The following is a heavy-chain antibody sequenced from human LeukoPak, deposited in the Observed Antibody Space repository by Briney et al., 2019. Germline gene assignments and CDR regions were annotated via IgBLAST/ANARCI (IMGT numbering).Heavy chain of an antibody. J-gene: IGHJ5*02. CDR3: AREGVYDSSGSRWFDP. Sequence: SETLSFTCAVYGGSFSGYYWSWIRQPPGKGLEWIGEINHSGSTNYNPSLKSRVTISVDTSKNQFSLKLSSVTAADTAVYYCAREGVYDSSGSRWFDPWGQGTLVTVSS. CDR2: INHSGST. V-gene: IGHV4-34*01. CDR1: GGSFSGYY. D-gene: IGHD3-22*01.